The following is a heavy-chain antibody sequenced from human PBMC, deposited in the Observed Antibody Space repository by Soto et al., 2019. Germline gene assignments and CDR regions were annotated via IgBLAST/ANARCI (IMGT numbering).Heavy chain of an antibody. CDR1: GGSFSGYY. J-gene: IGHJ6*02. D-gene: IGHD3-10*01. CDR2: INHSGST. V-gene: IGHV4-34*01. Sequence: PSETLSLTCAVYGGSFSGYYWSWIRQPPGKGLEWIGEINHSGSTNYNPSLKSRVTISVDTSKNQFSLKLSSVTAADTAVYYCARGTLVRGVIKRAYYYYGMDVWGQGPTVT. CDR3: ARGTLVRGVIKRAYYYYGMDV.